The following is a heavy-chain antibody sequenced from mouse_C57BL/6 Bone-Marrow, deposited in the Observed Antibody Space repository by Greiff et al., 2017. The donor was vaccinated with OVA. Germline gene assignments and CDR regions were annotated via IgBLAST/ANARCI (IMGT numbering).Heavy chain of an antibody. CDR3: ARFGNDWYFDV. CDR1: GYTFTSYW. CDR2: IYPGSGST. D-gene: IGHD2-1*01. J-gene: IGHJ1*03. Sequence: VQLQQPGAELVKPGASVKMSCKASGYTFTSYWITWVKQRPGQGLEWIGDIYPGSGSTNYNAKFKSTATLTEDTSSSQSYMQLSSLTSADTAVYYCARFGNDWYFDVWGTGTTVTVSS. V-gene: IGHV1-55*01.